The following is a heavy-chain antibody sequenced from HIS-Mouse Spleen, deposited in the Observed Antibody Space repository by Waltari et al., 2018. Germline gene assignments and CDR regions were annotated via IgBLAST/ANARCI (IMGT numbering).Heavy chain of an antibody. V-gene: IGHV1-18*01. CDR3: ARSESRFLEWLDWFDP. J-gene: IGHJ5*02. CDR1: GYTFPSYG. D-gene: IGHD3-3*01. CDR2: VSAYKGNT. Sequence: QVQLVQSGAEVKKPGASVKVSCKASGYTFPSYGISWVRQAPGQGLEWTGWVSAYKGNTNYAQKLQGRVTMTTDTSTSTAYMELRSLRSDDTAVYYCARSESRFLEWLDWFDPWGQGTLVTVSS.